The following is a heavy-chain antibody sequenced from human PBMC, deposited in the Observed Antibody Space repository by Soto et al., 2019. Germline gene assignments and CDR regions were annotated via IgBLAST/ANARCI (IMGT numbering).Heavy chain of an antibody. D-gene: IGHD1-1*01. J-gene: IGHJ6*02. CDR2: ISGSGGIT. CDR3: AKALSGGWHDGNYYSYGMAV. Sequence: GGSLRLSCADSGFTFSSYAMSWVRQAPVEGLKWVSAISGSGGITYYADSVKGRFTISRDHSQNTLYQQLNSLRAADTAVYYCAKALSGGWHDGNYYSYGMAVWGQGTTVTVSS. V-gene: IGHV3-23*01. CDR1: GFTFSSYA.